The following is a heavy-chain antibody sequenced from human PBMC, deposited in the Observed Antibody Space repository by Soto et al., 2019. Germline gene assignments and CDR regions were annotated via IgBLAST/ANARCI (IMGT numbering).Heavy chain of an antibody. CDR1: GYTFTSYY. CDR3: ARGRDYGGNRPLYYYYGMDV. V-gene: IGHV1-46*01. CDR2: INPSGGST. D-gene: IGHD4-17*01. Sequence: QVQLVQSGAEVKKPGASVKVSCKASGYTFTSYYMHWVRQAPGQGLEWMGIINPSGGSTSYAQKFQGRVTITRDTSTSTVYMELSSLRSEDTAVYYCARGRDYGGNRPLYYYYGMDVWGQGTTVTVSS. J-gene: IGHJ6*02.